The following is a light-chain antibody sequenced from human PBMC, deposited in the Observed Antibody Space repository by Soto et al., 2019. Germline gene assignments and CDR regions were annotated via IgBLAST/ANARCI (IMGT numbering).Light chain of an antibody. CDR3: SSYISSSTPSVV. CDR2: DVS. Sequence: QSVLTQPASVSGSPGQSITISCTGTSSDVGGYNYVSWYQQHPGKAPKLMIYDVSNRPSGVSNRFSGSKSGNTASLTISGLQAEDEADYYCSSYISSSTPSVVFGGGTKLTVL. J-gene: IGLJ2*01. V-gene: IGLV2-14*01. CDR1: SSDVGGYNY.